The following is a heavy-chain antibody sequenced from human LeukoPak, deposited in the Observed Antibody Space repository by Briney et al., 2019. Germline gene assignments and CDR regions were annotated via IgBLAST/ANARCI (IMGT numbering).Heavy chain of an antibody. Sequence: GGSLRLSCAASGFTFSSYGMHWVRQAPGKGLEWVAVISYDGSNKYYADSVKGRFTISRDNSKNTLYLQMNSLRAEDTAVYYCAKRHAANYYDSSGYSDAFDIWGQGTMVTVSS. D-gene: IGHD3-22*01. V-gene: IGHV3-30*18. CDR1: GFTFSSYG. CDR3: AKRHAANYYDSSGYSDAFDI. CDR2: ISYDGSNK. J-gene: IGHJ3*02.